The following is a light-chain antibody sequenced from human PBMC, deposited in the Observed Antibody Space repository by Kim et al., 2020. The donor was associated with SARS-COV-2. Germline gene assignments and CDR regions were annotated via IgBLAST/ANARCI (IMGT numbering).Light chain of an antibody. CDR3: CSYTSASTYV. J-gene: IGLJ1*01. CDR1: SSDIGAYNY. V-gene: IGLV2-14*03. Sequence: QSASVSGSPGQSITISCTGTSSDIGAYNYVSWYQQHPGKAPKLMIYDVTKRPSGVSNRFSGSKSGNTASLTISGLQAEDETDYYCCSYTSASTYVFGTGTKVTVL. CDR2: DVT.